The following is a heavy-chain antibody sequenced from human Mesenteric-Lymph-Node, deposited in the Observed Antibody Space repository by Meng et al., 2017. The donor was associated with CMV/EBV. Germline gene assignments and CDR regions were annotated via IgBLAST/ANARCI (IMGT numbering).Heavy chain of an antibody. CDR2: VSAGSKSQ. D-gene: IGHD2-2*01. V-gene: IGHV3-30-3*02. J-gene: IGHJ5*02. Sequence: LNPYAIPWRRQAPGKGLEWVAAVSAGSKSQYYGDSGRGRLTHSRNQSKNTFYLQLNRLRPDDTARYYCAKGAHCSTDTNLLYNRFDPWGQGTLVTVSS. CDR1: LNPYA. CDR3: AKGAHCSTDTNLLYNRFDP.